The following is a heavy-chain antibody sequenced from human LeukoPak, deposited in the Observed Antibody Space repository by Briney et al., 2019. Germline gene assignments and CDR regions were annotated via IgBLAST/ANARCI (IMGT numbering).Heavy chain of an antibody. CDR1: GFTFSSYS. CDR3: ARVSVLAAAGAGFDP. Sequence: GGSLRLSCAASGFTFSSYSMNWVRQAPGKGLEWVSSISSSSSYIYYADSVKGRFTISRDNAKNSLYLQMNSLRAEDTAVYYCARVSVLAAAGAGFDPWGQGTLVTVSS. CDR2: ISSSSSYI. J-gene: IGHJ5*02. D-gene: IGHD6-13*01. V-gene: IGHV3-21*01.